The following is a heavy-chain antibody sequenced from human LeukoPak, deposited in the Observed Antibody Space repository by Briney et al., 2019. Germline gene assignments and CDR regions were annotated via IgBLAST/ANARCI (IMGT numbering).Heavy chain of an antibody. CDR1: GGSISSSSYY. Sequence: SETLSLTCTVSGGSISSSSYYWGWIRQPPGKGLEWIGSVYYSGSTYYNPSLKSRVTISVDTSKNQFSLKLSSVTAADTAVYYCARQYATVTTSYWYFDLWGRGTLVTVSS. V-gene: IGHV4-39*01. CDR2: VYYSGST. J-gene: IGHJ2*01. CDR3: ARQYATVTTSYWYFDL. D-gene: IGHD4-11*01.